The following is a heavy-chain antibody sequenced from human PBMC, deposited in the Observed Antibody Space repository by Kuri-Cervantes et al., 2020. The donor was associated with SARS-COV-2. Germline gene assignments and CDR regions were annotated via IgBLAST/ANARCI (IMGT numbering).Heavy chain of an antibody. CDR3: ARNLEYTGSFEA. CDR2: MNPKGGTT. D-gene: IGHD3-9*01. Sequence: ASVKVSCKASGYTFTSYGISWVRQAPGQGLEWLGWMNPKGGTTGYAQKFQGRVSMTRDTSRGTAYMELSSLRSDDTAVYYCARNLEYTGSFEAWGQGTLVTVSS. J-gene: IGHJ5*02. CDR1: GYTFTSYG. V-gene: IGHV1-8*02.